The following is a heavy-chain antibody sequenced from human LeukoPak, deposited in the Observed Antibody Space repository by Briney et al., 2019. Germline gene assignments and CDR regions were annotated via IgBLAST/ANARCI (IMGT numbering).Heavy chain of an antibody. J-gene: IGHJ3*02. V-gene: IGHV1-2*02. CDR3: ARYENYYGSGSYSDAFDI. CDR2: INPNSGGT. Sequence: ASVKVSCKASGYTFTGYYMHWVRQAPGQGLEWMGWINPNSGGTNYAQKFQGRVTMTRDTSISTDYMELSRLRSDDTAMYYCARYENYYGSGSYSDAFDIWGQGTMVTVSS. CDR1: GYTFTGYY. D-gene: IGHD3-10*01.